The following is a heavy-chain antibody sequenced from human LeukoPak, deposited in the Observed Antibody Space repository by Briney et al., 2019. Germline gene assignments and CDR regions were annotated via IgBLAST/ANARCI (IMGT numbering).Heavy chain of an antibody. CDR1: GYSFTSYW. D-gene: IGHD5-18*01. Sequence: GESLKISCKGSGYSFTSYWIGWVRQMPGNGLEWMGIIYPGDSDTRYSPSFQGQFTISADRSISTAYLQWSSLKASDTAMYYCARDDRGYSYGADAFDIWGQGTMVTVSS. J-gene: IGHJ3*02. CDR2: IYPGDSDT. V-gene: IGHV5-51*01. CDR3: ARDDRGYSYGADAFDI.